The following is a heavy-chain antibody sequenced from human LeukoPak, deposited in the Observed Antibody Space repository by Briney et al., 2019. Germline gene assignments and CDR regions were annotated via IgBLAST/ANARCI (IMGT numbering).Heavy chain of an antibody. CDR1: GFTFSSYS. CDR2: ISSSSSYI. Sequence: GRSLRLSCAASGFTFSSYSMNWVRQAPGKGLEWVSSISSSSSYIYYADSVKGRFTISRDNAKNSLYLQMNSLRAEDTAVYYCARGKEYCSSTSCYILFDYWGQGTLVTVSS. CDR3: ARGKEYCSSTSCYILFDY. J-gene: IGHJ4*02. D-gene: IGHD2-2*02. V-gene: IGHV3-21*01.